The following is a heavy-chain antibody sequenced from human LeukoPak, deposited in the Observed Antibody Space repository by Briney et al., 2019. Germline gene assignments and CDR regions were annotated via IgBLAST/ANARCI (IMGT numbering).Heavy chain of an antibody. D-gene: IGHD1-26*01. Sequence: QAGASLRLSCAAYGFAFSVYWMRWVRQAPGKGLEWVSRINEDATTISYANSVKSRFIISRDNIKKSLYQQMNNLRAEDAAVDYCVRDLFLVWTLWDDFDFWGQGTLVTVSS. CDR1: GFAFSVYW. J-gene: IGHJ4*02. CDR3: VRDLFLVWTLWDDFDF. V-gene: IGHV3-74*01. CDR2: INEDATTI.